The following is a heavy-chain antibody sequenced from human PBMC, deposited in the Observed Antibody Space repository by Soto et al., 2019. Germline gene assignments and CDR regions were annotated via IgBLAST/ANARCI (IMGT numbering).Heavy chain of an antibody. CDR1: GFTFSSYA. D-gene: IGHD3-10*01. CDR3: AKDREYYFDY. CDR2: ISVSGGST. Sequence: PGGSRRLSCAASGFTFSSYAMSWVRQAPGKGLEWVSAISVSGGSTYYADSVKGRFTISRDNSKNTLYLQMNSLRAEDTAVYYCAKDREYYFDYWGQGTLVTVSS. J-gene: IGHJ4*02. V-gene: IGHV3-23*01.